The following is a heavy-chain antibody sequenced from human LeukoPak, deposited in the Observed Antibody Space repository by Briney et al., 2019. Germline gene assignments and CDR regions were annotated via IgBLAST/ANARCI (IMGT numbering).Heavy chain of an antibody. Sequence: GASVKVSCKASGGTFSSYAISWVRQAPGQGLEWMGGIIPIFGTANYAQKFQGRVTITADESTSTAYMELSSLRSEDTAVYYCARDLWEMATINYFDYWGQGTLVTVSS. J-gene: IGHJ4*02. CDR3: ARDLWEMATINYFDY. V-gene: IGHV1-69*13. CDR2: IIPIFGTA. CDR1: GGTFSSYA. D-gene: IGHD5-24*01.